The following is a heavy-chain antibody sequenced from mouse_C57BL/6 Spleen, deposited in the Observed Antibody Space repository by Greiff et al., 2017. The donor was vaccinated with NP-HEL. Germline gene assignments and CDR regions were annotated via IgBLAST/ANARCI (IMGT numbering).Heavy chain of an antibody. J-gene: IGHJ4*01. CDR1: GFTFSDYG. D-gene: IGHD2-9*01. V-gene: IGHV5-17*01. CDR3: ARTYYGYDADGYYYAMDY. Sequence: EVMLVESGGGLVKPGGSLKLSCAASGFTFSDYGMHWVRQAPEKGLEWVAYISSGSSTIYYADTVKGRFTISRDNAKNTLFLQMTSLRSEDTAMYYCARTYYGYDADGYYYAMDYWGQGTSVTVSS. CDR2: ISSGSSTI.